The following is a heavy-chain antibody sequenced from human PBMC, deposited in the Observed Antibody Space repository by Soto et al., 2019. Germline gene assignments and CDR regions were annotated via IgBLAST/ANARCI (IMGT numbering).Heavy chain of an antibody. Sequence: QVQLVESGGGVVQPGRSLRLSCAASGFTFSSYGMHWVRQAPGKGLEWVAVISHDGTNKYYADSVKGRFTISRDNSKNTLYLQINSLRAEDTAVYYCAKEREMATTPFDYWGQGTLVTVAS. CDR2: ISHDGTNK. J-gene: IGHJ4*02. D-gene: IGHD5-12*01. V-gene: IGHV3-30*18. CDR3: AKEREMATTPFDY. CDR1: GFTFSSYG.